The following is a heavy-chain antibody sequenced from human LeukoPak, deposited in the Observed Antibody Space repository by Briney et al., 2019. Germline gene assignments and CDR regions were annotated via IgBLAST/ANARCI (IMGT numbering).Heavy chain of an antibody. J-gene: IGHJ6*02. CDR2: INRGGST. CDR3: ARGGSYWSHYYYYGMDV. V-gene: IGHV4-34*01. CDR1: GGSFSGYY. Sequence: SETLSLTCAVYGGSFSGYYWRWLRQPPGKGLEWIGEINRGGSTNYNPSLKRRVTISVDTSKNQFSLKLSSVTAADTAVYYCARGGSYWSHYYYYGMDVWGQGTTVTVSS. D-gene: IGHD1-26*01.